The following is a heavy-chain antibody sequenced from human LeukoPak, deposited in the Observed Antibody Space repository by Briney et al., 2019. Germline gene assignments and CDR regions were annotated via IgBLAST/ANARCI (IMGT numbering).Heavy chain of an antibody. J-gene: IGHJ6*03. CDR1: GFTFSSYG. CDR2: IITSSDRT. D-gene: IGHD1-1*01. V-gene: IGHV3-23*01. CDR3: ATALLRASTYMDV. Sequence: GGSLRLSCAASGFTFSSYGMSWVRQAPGKGLEWVSRIITSSDRTYYADSVKGRFTISRDNSKNTLCLQINSLRAEDTAVYYCATALLRASTYMDVWGKGTTVTVSS.